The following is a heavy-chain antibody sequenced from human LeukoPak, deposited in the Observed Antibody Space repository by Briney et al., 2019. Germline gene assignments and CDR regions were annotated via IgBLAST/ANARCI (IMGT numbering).Heavy chain of an antibody. CDR3: ARGVSSYPTDAFDI. Sequence: SVKVSCHASGGPFSSYTISWVRQAPGQGLEWMGRIIPILGIANYAQKFQGRVTITADKSTSTAYMELSSLRSEDTAVYYCARGVSSYPTDAFDIWGQGTMVTVSS. CDR2: IIPILGIA. V-gene: IGHV1-69*02. J-gene: IGHJ3*02. D-gene: IGHD2-8*01. CDR1: GGPFSSYT.